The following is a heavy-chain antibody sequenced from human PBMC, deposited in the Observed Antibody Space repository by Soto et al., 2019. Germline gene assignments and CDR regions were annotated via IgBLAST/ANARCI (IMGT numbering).Heavy chain of an antibody. J-gene: IGHJ3*02. V-gene: IGHV1-2*02. CDR1: GYTLSEYY. CDR2: FNPNSGDT. Sequence: ASVKVACKASGYTLSEYYMQWVRQAPGQGLEWMGWFNPNSGDTNYAQKFQGRVTMTRDTSIATAYMELSSLKSDDTAVYYCAREGGPIAAAGAGNDASDICGQGTMLT. D-gene: IGHD6-13*01. CDR3: AREGGPIAAAGAGNDASDI.